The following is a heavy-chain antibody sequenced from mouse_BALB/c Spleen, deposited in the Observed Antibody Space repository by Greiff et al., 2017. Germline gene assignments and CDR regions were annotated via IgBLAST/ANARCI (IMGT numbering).Heavy chain of an antibody. V-gene: IGHV1-7*01. D-gene: IGHD2-3*01. CDR1: GYTFTSYW. J-gene: IGHJ2*01. CDR2: INPSTGYT. CDR3: ARSDGYYFDY. Sequence: QVQLKESGAELAKPGASVKMSCKASGYTFTSYWMHWVKQRPGQGLEWIGYINPSTGYTEYNQKFKDKATLTADKSSSTAYMQLKSLTSEDSAVYYCARSDGYYFDYWGQGTTLTVSS.